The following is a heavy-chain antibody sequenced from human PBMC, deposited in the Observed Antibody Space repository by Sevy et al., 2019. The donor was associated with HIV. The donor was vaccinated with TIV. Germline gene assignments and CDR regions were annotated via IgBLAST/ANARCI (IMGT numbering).Heavy chain of an antibody. J-gene: IGHJ6*02. CDR3: VKDPDYDFWRGDYGMDV. D-gene: IGHD3-3*01. CDR1: GFTFRNYA. CDR2: ISSDGGGT. V-gene: IGHV3-64D*06. Sequence: GGSLRLSCSASGFTFRNYAMNWVRQAPGKGLKYVSAISSDGGGTYYGDSVRGRFTFSRDNSKNTLYLQMRSLRVEDTAVYYCVKDPDYDFWRGDYGMDVWGQGTTVTVSS.